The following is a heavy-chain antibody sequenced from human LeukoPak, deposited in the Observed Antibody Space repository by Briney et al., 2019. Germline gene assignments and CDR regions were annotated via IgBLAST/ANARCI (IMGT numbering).Heavy chain of an antibody. CDR1: GFTFSSYW. CDR3: GREWAVDF. CDR2: IKQDGSEK. Sequence: GGSLRPSCAASGFTFSSYWMTWVRQAPGKGLECVAIIKQDGSEKYYVNSVKGRFTISRDNAKNSLYLQMNSLRVEDTAVYYCGREWAVDFWGQGTLVTVSS. V-gene: IGHV3-7*01. J-gene: IGHJ4*02.